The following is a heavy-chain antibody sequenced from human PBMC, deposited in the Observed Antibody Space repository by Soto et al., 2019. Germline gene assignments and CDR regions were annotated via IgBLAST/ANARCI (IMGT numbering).Heavy chain of an antibody. CDR1: GGSITTYY. CDR2: IFVSGST. J-gene: IGHJ3*02. CDR3: ARERTYQVSGDHALDI. D-gene: IGHD2-21*01. V-gene: IGHV4-4*07. Sequence: QVQLQESGPGLVKPSETLSLTCTVSGGSITTYYWSWIRQPAGKGLEWIGRIFVSGSTNYIPSLKSRVTMSMDTSNSQFSLKLTSVTAADTAVYYCARERTYQVSGDHALDIWGQGTMVIVSS.